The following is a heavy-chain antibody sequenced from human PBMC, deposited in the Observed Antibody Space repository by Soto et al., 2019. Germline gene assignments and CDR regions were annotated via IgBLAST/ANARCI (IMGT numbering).Heavy chain of an antibody. J-gene: IGHJ4*02. CDR3: ARGPNPYYFDY. CDR1: GYTFTSYA. CDR2: INAGNGNT. Sequence: GASVKVSCKASGYTFTSYAMDWVRQAPGQRLEWMGWINAGNGNTKYSQKFQGRVTITRDTSASTAYMELSSLRSEDTAVYYCARGPNPYYFDYWGQGTLVTVSS. V-gene: IGHV1-3*01.